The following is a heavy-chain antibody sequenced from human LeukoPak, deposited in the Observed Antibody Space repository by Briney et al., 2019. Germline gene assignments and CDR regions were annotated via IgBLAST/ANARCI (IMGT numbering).Heavy chain of an antibody. D-gene: IGHD5-24*01. CDR1: GGSFSGYF. V-gene: IGHV4-34*01. CDR2: INHSGST. CDR3: ARDREGWLQY. J-gene: IGHJ4*02. Sequence: SETLSLTCAVYGGSFSGYFWSWIRQPPGKGLEWIGEINHSGSTNYNTSLKSRLTISVDTSKNQFALKVNSVTAADTAVYYCARDREGWLQYWGQGTLVTVSS.